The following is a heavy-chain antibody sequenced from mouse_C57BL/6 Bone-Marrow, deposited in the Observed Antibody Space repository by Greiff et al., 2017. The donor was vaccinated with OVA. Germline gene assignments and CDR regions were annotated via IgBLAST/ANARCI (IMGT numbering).Heavy chain of an antibody. CDR3: TTFDPFDY. CDR1: GFNIKDYY. J-gene: IGHJ2*01. V-gene: IGHV14-4*01. CDR2: IDPENGDT. Sequence: EVKLMESGAELVRPGASVKLSCTASGFNIKDYYMHWVKQRPEQGLEWIGWIDPENGDTEYASKCQGKATITADTSSNTAYLQLSSLASEDTAVYYCTTFDPFDYGGQGTTRTVSS.